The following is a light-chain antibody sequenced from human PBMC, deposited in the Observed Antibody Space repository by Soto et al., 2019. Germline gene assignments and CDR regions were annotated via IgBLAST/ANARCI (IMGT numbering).Light chain of an antibody. CDR3: CSFTSSNTHV. V-gene: IGLV2-23*02. Sequence: QSVLTQPASVSGSPGQSITISCTGTSSDFGNNNLVSWYQQHPGKVPKLILFEVNKRPSGVSGRFSGSKSGNTASLTISGLQAEDEADYYCCSFTSSNTHVFGTGTKLTVL. CDR1: SSDFGNNNL. J-gene: IGLJ1*01. CDR2: EVN.